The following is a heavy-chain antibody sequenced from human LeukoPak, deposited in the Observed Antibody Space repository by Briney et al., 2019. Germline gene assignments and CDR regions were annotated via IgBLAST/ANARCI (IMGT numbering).Heavy chain of an antibody. CDR2: IYDTGST. J-gene: IGHJ5*02. Sequence: SETLSLTCSVSGDSIRSVHYYWGWIRQPPGRGLEWIGSIYDTGSTYYNPSLKSRVAIFVDTSKNQFSLRLTSVTAADTAMYYCARQNHDIGTNWFDPWGQGTLVTVSS. D-gene: IGHD3-9*01. V-gene: IGHV4-39*01. CDR3: ARQNHDIGTNWFDP. CDR1: GDSIRSVHYY.